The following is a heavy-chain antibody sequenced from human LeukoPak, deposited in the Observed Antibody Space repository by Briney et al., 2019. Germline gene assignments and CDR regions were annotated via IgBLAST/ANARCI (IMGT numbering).Heavy chain of an antibody. J-gene: IGHJ6*03. V-gene: IGHV3-48*01. D-gene: IGHD3-22*01. CDR1: GFTFSSYS. CDR3: ARLSVEDYYDSTGYYYYYYMDV. Sequence: GGSLRLSCAASGFTFSSYSMNWVRQAPGQGLEWVSCISTSRSIIYYADSVKGRFTISRDNAKNSLYLQMNSLRGEDTAVYYCARLSVEDYYDSTGYYYYYYMDVWGKGTTVTVSS. CDR2: ISTSRSII.